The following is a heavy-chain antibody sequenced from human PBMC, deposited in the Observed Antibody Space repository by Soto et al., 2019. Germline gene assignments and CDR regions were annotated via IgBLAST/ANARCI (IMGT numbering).Heavy chain of an antibody. CDR1: GGSINSNNYY. D-gene: IGHD3-10*01. J-gene: IGHJ6*02. CDR2: IYYSGST. CDR3: ARSTHGSGRPVGMDV. Sequence: QLQLQESGPGLVKPSETLSLTCTVSGGSINSNNYYWGWIRQPPGKGLEWIGSIYYSGSTSYNPSLKSRVTIAVDTSKHQFSLKLSSVTVADTAVYYCARSTHGSGRPVGMDVWGQGTTVTVSS. V-gene: IGHV4-39*01.